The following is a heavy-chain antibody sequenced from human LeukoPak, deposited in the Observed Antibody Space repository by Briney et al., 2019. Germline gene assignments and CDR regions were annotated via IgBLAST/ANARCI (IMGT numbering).Heavy chain of an antibody. J-gene: IGHJ4*02. Sequence: SSVKVSCRTSGYTFTDRCITWVRPVPGQGFARMGWSNALHGNRNSADQFPDRVVMTTDTSTSTAYMELKNLRSDDTAMYFCARSFLGVFDACSLIDYWGQGTLVTVSS. CDR2: SNALHGNR. CDR1: GYTFTDRC. V-gene: IGHV1-18*01. CDR3: ARSFLGVFDACSLIDY. D-gene: IGHD6-6*01.